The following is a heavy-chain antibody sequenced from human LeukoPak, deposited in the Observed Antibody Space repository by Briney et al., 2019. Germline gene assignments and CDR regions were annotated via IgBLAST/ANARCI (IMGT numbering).Heavy chain of an antibody. D-gene: IGHD2-15*01. V-gene: IGHV3-23*01. CDR1: GFTFSSYA. J-gene: IGHJ1*01. CDR3: ANRVSRSGGSCYLPVVYCQH. CDR2: ISGSGGST. Sequence: GGSLRLSCAASGFTFSSYAMSWVRQAPGKGLEWVSVISGSGGSTYYADSVKGRFTISTDNSKNTMYLQMNSLRAQDTDVYYCANRVSRSGGSCYLPVVYCQHWGRGTLVTVSS.